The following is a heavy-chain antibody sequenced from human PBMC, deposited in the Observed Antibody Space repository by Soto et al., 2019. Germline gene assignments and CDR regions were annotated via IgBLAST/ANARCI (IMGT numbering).Heavy chain of an antibody. D-gene: IGHD3-10*01. CDR3: ARRRFGESRGFDY. CDR2: IYPADSDT. Sequence: PGESLKISCEGSGYNFINYWIGWVRQMPGKGLEWMGIIYPADSDTRYSPSFQGQVTISVDKSISTAYLQWSSLKTSDTAMYYCARRRFGESRGFDYWGQGTLVTVSS. J-gene: IGHJ4*02. CDR1: GYNFINYW. V-gene: IGHV5-51*01.